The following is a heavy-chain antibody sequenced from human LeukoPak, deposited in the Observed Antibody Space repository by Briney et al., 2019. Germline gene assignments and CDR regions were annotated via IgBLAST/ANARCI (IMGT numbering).Heavy chain of an antibody. CDR2: NTSSSTTI. CDR3: ARPGLYSSGWYEGRDAFDI. CDR1: GFTFSSYS. Sequence: GGSLRLSCAASGFTFSSYSMNWVRQAPGKGLEWVSYNTSSSTTIYYADSVKGRFTISRDNAKNSLYLQMNSLRAEDTAVYYCARPGLYSSGWYEGRDAFDIWGQGTMVTVSS. D-gene: IGHD6-19*01. V-gene: IGHV3-48*04. J-gene: IGHJ3*02.